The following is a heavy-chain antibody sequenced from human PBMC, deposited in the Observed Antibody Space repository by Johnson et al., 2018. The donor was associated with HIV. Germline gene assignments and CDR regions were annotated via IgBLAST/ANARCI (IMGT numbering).Heavy chain of an antibody. CDR2: IFSVGDV. D-gene: IGHD3-16*01. Sequence: VQLVESGGTLVQPGGSLRVSCVASGFSFSSDVMTWVRQAPGKGLEWVSVIFSVGDVYYADSVKGRFTISRDNSKNMVYLQMNSLRAEDTALYYCALTRGGAFDIWGQGTMVTVSS. CDR1: GFSFSSDV. J-gene: IGHJ3*02. CDR3: ALTRGGAFDI. V-gene: IGHV3-66*01.